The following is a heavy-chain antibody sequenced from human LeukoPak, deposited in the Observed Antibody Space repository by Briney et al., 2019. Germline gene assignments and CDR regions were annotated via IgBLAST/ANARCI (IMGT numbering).Heavy chain of an antibody. Sequence: SETLSLTCAVYGGSFSGYYWSWIRQPPGKGLEWIGSIYYSGSTYYNPSLKSRVTISVDTSKNQFSLKLSSVTAADTAVYYCARQPTIAAAARLAFDIWGQGTMVTVSS. CDR1: GGSFSGYY. J-gene: IGHJ3*02. D-gene: IGHD6-13*01. CDR2: IYYSGST. V-gene: IGHV4-34*01. CDR3: ARQPTIAAAARLAFDI.